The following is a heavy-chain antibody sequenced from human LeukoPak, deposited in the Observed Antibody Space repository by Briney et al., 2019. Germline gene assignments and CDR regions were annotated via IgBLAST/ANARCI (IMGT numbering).Heavy chain of an antibody. D-gene: IGHD5-18*01. Sequence: SETLSLTCTVSGGSIISYYWSWIRQPPGKGLEWIGYIYYNGRTTYHPSLTRRVTISVDTSKNQFSLKLSSVTAADTAVYYCASTASAYYMDVWGKGTTVTVSS. V-gene: IGHV4-59*08. CDR2: IYYNGRT. J-gene: IGHJ6*03. CDR3: ASTASAYYMDV. CDR1: GGSIISYY.